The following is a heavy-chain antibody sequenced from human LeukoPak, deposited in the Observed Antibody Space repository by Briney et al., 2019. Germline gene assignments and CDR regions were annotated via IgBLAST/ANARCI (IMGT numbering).Heavy chain of an antibody. D-gene: IGHD1-26*01. Sequence: PGGSLRLSCAASGFTFSSYSMNWVRQAPGKGLEWVSSISSSSSYIYYADSVKGRFTISRDKAKNSLYLQMNSLRAEDTAVYYCARGPDSYSGSSRFDYWGQGTLVTVSS. CDR2: ISSSSSYI. V-gene: IGHV3-21*01. J-gene: IGHJ4*02. CDR1: GFTFSSYS. CDR3: ARGPDSYSGSSRFDY.